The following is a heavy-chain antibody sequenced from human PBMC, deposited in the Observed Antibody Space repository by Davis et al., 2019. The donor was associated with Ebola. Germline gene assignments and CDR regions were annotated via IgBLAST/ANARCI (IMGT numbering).Heavy chain of an antibody. V-gene: IGHV1-18*01. CDR1: GGTFSSYG. Sequence: ASVKVSCKASGGTFSSYGISWVRQAPGQGLEWMGWISAYNGNTNYAQKLQGRVTMTTDTSTSTAYMELRSLRSDDTAVYYCARGGRVATRKPFDYWGQGTLVTVSS. D-gene: IGHD5-12*01. CDR3: ARGGRVATRKPFDY. J-gene: IGHJ4*02. CDR2: ISAYNGNT.